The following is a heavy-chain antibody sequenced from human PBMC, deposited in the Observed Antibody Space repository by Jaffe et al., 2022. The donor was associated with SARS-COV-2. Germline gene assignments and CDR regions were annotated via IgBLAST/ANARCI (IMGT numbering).Heavy chain of an antibody. CDR2: IIPIFGTA. V-gene: IGHV1-69*01. J-gene: IGHJ5*02. CDR3: ASSTFYCSGGSCYTSNGHNWFDP. CDR1: GGTFSSYA. Sequence: QVQLVQSGAEVKKPGSSVKVSCKASGGTFSSYAISWVRQAPGQGLEWMGGIIPIFGTANYAQKFQGRVTITADESTSTAYMELSSLRSEDTAVYYCASSTFYCSGGSCYTSNGHNWFDPWGQGTLVTVSS. D-gene: IGHD2-15*01.